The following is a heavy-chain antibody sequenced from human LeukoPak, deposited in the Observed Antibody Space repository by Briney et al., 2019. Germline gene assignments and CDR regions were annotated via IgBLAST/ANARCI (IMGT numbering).Heavy chain of an antibody. V-gene: IGHV3-11*01. CDR3: ARGSSVVYFDF. Sequence: PGRSLRLSCAPSTFTLSDYYTSWIRPAPGKGVGWVSYISSSGSKIHYTISVKGPFTISRDNAKNSLYLEMTSQRAEETAVYCCARGSSVVYFDFWGQGTLVTVSS. D-gene: IGHD2-15*01. CDR2: ISSSGSKI. CDR1: TFTLSDYY. J-gene: IGHJ4*02.